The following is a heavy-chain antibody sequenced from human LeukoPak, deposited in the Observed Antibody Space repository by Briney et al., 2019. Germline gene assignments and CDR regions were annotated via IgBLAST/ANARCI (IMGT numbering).Heavy chain of an antibody. CDR2: LSSSGSAI. D-gene: IGHD3-3*01. CDR3: ARSARLMKGVVEVTALDD. Sequence: PGRSLRLSCEDSGFTFRSYEMNWVRQAPGKGLEWVAYLSSSGSAISYADSVKGRFTIARDNAKNSVYLEMNSLRADDTAVYYCARSARLMKGVVEVTALDDWGQGALVTVSS. J-gene: IGHJ4*02. V-gene: IGHV3-48*03. CDR1: GFTFRSYE.